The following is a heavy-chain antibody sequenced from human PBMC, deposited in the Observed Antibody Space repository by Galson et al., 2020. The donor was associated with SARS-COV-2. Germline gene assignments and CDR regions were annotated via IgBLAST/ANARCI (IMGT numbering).Heavy chain of an antibody. CDR2: ISYDGSNK. CDR1: GFTFSSYA. D-gene: IGHD2-15*01. CDR3: ARTLLRPYGMGV. V-gene: IGHV3-30*04. J-gene: IGHJ6*02. Sequence: GGSLRLSCAASGFTFSSYAMHWVRQAPGKGLEWVAVISYDGSNKYYADSVKGRFTISRDNSKNTLYLQMTSLRAEDTAVYYCARTLLRPYGMGVWGQGTAVTVSS.